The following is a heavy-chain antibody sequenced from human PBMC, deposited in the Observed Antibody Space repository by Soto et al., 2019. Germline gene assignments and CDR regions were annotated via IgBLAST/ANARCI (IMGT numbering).Heavy chain of an antibody. J-gene: IGHJ6*02. Sequence: GASVKVSCKASGYTFTSYGISWVRQAPGQGLEWTGWISAYDGNTNYAQKLQGRVTMTTDTSTSTAYMELRSLRSDDTAVYYCARDLGIVASSVSMDVWGQGTTVTVSS. CDR1: GYTFTSYG. CDR3: ARDLGIVASSVSMDV. D-gene: IGHD5-12*01. CDR2: ISAYDGNT. V-gene: IGHV1-18*01.